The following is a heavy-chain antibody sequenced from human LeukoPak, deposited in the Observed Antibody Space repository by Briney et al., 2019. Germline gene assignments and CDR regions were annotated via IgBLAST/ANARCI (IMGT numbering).Heavy chain of an antibody. Sequence: GGSLRLSCAASGFTFSSYSMNWVRQAPGKGLEWVSSISSSSSYIYYADSVKGRFTISRDNAKNSLYLQMNSLRAEDTAVYYCARESVDYDILTGYQFDYWGREPWSPSPQ. J-gene: IGHJ4*02. CDR2: ISSSSSYI. CDR1: GFTFSSYS. V-gene: IGHV3-21*01. D-gene: IGHD3-9*01. CDR3: ARESVDYDILTGYQFDY.